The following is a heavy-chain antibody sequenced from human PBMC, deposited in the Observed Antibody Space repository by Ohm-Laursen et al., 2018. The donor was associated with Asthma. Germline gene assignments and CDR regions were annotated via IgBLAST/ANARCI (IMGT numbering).Heavy chain of an antibody. J-gene: IGHJ6*02. CDR3: ARNLREWGYTTLYYYYGMDV. CDR2: ISYDGRNK. Sequence: SLRLSCAASGFTFSDYFMHWVRQGPGKGLEWVAVISYDGRNKYYADSVKGRLTISRDNSKNTLYLQMNSLRAEDTAVYYCARNLREWGYTTLYYYYGMDVWGQGTTVTVSS. V-gene: IGHV3-30*03. CDR1: GFTFSDYF. D-gene: IGHD3-3*01.